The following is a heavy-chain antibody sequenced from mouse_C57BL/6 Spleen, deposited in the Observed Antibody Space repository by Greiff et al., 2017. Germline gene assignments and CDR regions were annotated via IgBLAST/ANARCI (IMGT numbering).Heavy chain of an antibody. CDR2: ISGGGGNT. J-gene: IGHJ1*03. V-gene: IGHV5-9*01. CDR3: ASPMVTTHWYFDV. Sequence: EVQLVESGGGLVKPGGSLQLSCAASGFTFSSYTMSWVRQTPEKRLEWVATISGGGGNTYYPDSVKGRFPISRDNAKNTLYLQMSSLRSEDTALYYCASPMVTTHWYFDVWGTGTTVTVSS. CDR1: GFTFSSYT. D-gene: IGHD2-2*01.